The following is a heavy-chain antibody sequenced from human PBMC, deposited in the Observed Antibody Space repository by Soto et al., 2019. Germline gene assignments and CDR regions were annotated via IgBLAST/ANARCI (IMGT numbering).Heavy chain of an antibody. CDR2: INHSGST. D-gene: IGHD5-12*01. J-gene: IGHJ4*02. V-gene: IGHV4-34*01. CDR3: ARAHPAGYSGYDYNPYFDY. CDR1: GGSFSGYY. Sequence: QVQLQQWGAGLLKPSETLSLTCAVYGGSFSGYYWSWIRQPPGKGLEWIGEINHSGSTNYNPSLKSRVTISVDPSKNQFSLKLSSVTAADTAVYYCARAHPAGYSGYDYNPYFDYWGQGTLVTVSS.